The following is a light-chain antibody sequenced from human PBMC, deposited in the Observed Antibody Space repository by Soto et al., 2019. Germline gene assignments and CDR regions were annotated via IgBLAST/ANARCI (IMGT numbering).Light chain of an antibody. CDR3: QQYGSSPPLT. CDR1: QSVNSRY. V-gene: IGKV3-20*01. CDR2: GAS. Sequence: EIVLTQSPGTLSLSPGERATPSCRASQSVNSRYLAWYQQKAGQSPRLLIYGASSRATGIPDRFSGSGSGTDFTLTISRLEPEDFAVYFCQQYGSSPPLTFGGGTKVEIK. J-gene: IGKJ4*01.